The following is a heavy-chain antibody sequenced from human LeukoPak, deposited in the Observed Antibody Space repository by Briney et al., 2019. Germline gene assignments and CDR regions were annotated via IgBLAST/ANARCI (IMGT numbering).Heavy chain of an antibody. CDR1: GGTFSSYA. CDR2: IIPIFGTA. Sequence: SVKVSCKASGGTFSSYAISWVRQTPGQGLEWMGGIIPIFGTANYAQKFQGRVTITADESTSTAYMELSSLRSEDTAVYYCARVGIYYYDSSEVVDAFDIWGQGTMVTVSS. V-gene: IGHV1-69*01. J-gene: IGHJ3*02. D-gene: IGHD3-22*01. CDR3: ARVGIYYYDSSEVVDAFDI.